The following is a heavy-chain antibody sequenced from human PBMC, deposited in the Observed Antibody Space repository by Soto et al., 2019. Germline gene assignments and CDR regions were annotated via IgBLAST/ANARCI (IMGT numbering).Heavy chain of an antibody. CDR1: GGTFSSYT. D-gene: IGHD1-26*01. Sequence: VQLVQSGAEVKQPGSSVKVSCKASGGTFSSYTVTWVRQAPGQGLEWMGGFVPIVGTTDYSQNFQGRLTIPADESANTGYMELSSLTSGDTARYYCAIGSTYSGEFEFWGQGTLVTVSS. J-gene: IGHJ4*02. CDR2: FVPIVGTT. CDR3: AIGSTYSGEFEF. V-gene: IGHV1-69*01.